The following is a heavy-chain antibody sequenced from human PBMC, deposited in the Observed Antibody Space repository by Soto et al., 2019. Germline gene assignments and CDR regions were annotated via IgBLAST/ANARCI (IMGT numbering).Heavy chain of an antibody. V-gene: IGHV3-7*04. CDR1: VFTFSTYL. Sequence: VGSLRLSCASSVFTFSTYLISWFLQAPVKGLEWVANIKKDGSETYYVDSVKGRFTISRDNAKNSLYLQMNSLRAADTAVYYCTKDYSGSWYFHFEYRGKGNQVNVSS. CDR3: TKDYSGSWYFHFEY. J-gene: IGHJ4*02. D-gene: IGHD2-15*01. CDR2: IKKDGSET.